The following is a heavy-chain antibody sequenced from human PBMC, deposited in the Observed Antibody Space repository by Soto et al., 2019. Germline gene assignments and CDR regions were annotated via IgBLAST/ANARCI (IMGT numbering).Heavy chain of an antibody. CDR3: AKVFYYYDSSGYYYFDY. D-gene: IGHD3-22*01. CDR1: GFTFSSYA. V-gene: IGHV3-23*01. Sequence: EVQLLESGGGLVQPGGSLRLSCAASGFTFSSYAVSWVRKAPGKGPEWVSSISGSGSTIYYADSVKGRFTISRDNSKNTLDLQMRSLRADDTAVYYFAKVFYYYDSSGYYYFDYWGQGTLVTVSS. J-gene: IGHJ4*02. CDR2: ISGSGSTI.